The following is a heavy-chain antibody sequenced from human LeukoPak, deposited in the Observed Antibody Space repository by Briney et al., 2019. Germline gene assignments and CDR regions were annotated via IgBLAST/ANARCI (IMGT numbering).Heavy chain of an antibody. CDR2: IYYSGST. D-gene: IGHD1-14*01. V-gene: IGHV4-59*08. CDR3: ARHEDPTTPYWFDP. CDR1: GGSISSNY. J-gene: IGHJ5*02. Sequence: SETLSLTCTVSGGSISSNYWSWIRQPPGKGLEWIGYIYYSGSTNYNPPLRSRVTISFDTSKNQFSLKLSSVTAADTAVYYCARHEDPTTPYWFDPGGQGTLVTVSS.